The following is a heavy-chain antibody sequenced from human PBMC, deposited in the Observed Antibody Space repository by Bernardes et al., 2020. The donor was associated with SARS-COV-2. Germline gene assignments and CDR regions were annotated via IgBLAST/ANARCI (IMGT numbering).Heavy chain of an antibody. J-gene: IGHJ4*02. D-gene: IGHD5-18*01. CDR1: GFTFSSYA. Sequence: RGSLRLSCAASGFTFSSYAMSWVRQAPGKWLEWVSALSGRGGSTYYADSVKGRFTISRDNSKNTLYLQMNSLRAEDTDVYYCANQRGRCTAMVIGTFAYWGQGTLVTVSS. CDR2: LSGRGGST. V-gene: IGHV3-23*01. CDR3: ANQRGRCTAMVIGTFAY.